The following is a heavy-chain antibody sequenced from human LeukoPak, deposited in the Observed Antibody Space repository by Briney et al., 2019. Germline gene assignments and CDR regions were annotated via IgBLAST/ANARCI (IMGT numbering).Heavy chain of an antibody. D-gene: IGHD4-17*01. J-gene: IGHJ4*02. CDR1: GFTVSSNY. CDR2: IYSGGST. V-gene: IGHV3-66*01. Sequence: GGSLRLSCAASGFTVSSNYMSWVRQAPGKGLEWVSVIYSGGSTYYADSVKGRFTISRDNSKNTLYLQMNSLRAEDTTVYYCARDRDDYGDYQGYWGQGTLVTVSS. CDR3: ARDRDDYGDYQGY.